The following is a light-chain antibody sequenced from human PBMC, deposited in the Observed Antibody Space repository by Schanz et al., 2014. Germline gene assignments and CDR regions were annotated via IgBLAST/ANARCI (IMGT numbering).Light chain of an antibody. V-gene: IGKV1-39*01. CDR2: ATS. J-gene: IGKJ4*01. Sequence: IHMTQSPSSLSASVGDRVTITCRTSESISDYLNWYQQKPGKAPKVLIYATSRLQSGVPSRFSGSGSGTHFTLTISSLQPEDFATYYCQQSYRTPQTFGGGTKVEIK. CDR3: QQSYRTPQT. CDR1: ESISDY.